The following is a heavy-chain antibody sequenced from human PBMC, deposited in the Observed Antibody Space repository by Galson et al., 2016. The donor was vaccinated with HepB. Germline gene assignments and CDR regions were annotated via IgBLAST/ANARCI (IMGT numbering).Heavy chain of an antibody. Sequence: QSGAEVKKPGVSVKVSCKASGYTFTSYGISWVRQAPGQGLEWMGWNSAYNGNTNYAQKLQGRVTMTTDTSTSTAYMELRSLKSDDTAVYYCARDGLRFLEWLSPHWYFDLWGRGTLVTVSS. D-gene: IGHD3-3*01. CDR1: GYTFTSYG. CDR2: NSAYNGNT. V-gene: IGHV1-18*01. CDR3: ARDGLRFLEWLSPHWYFDL. J-gene: IGHJ2*01.